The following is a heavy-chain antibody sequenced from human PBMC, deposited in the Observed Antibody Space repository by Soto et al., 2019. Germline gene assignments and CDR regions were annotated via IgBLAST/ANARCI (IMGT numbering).Heavy chain of an antibody. CDR3: AKVLSAGTDYDEIDY. J-gene: IGHJ4*02. D-gene: IGHD4-17*01. CDR2: IVYDGSNT. Sequence: GGSLRLSCADSGFTFSRYGIHWVRQAPSKRLERVALIVYDGSNTYYADSVKGRFTISRDNSKNTLYLQMNSLRGEDTDLYYCAKVLSAGTDYDEIDYWGQGTPATVS. V-gene: IGHV3-30*18. CDR1: GFTFSRYG.